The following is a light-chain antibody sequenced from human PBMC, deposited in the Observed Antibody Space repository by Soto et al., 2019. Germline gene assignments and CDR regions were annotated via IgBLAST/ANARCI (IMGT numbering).Light chain of an antibody. V-gene: IGKV4-1*01. CDR3: QQYYTTPYT. CDR1: HSLLYNSSHY. J-gene: IGKJ2*01. Sequence: VVTQFPDSLTVSLGERAAIDCKSSHSLLYNSSHYLAWYQQKPGQPPKLLIYWSSTRESGVPARFSGSGSRTNFPLTISGLQAEYAAVYYCQQYYTTPYTCGQGTKLAI. CDR2: WSS.